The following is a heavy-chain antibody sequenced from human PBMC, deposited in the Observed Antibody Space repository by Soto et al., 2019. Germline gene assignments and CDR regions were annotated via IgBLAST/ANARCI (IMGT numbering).Heavy chain of an antibody. Sequence: SVKVSCKASGYTFTSYGISWVRQAPGLGLEWVGGIIPIFGTANYAQKFQGRVTITADESTSTSYMEVNNLRSEDTAVYYCAKVRYSSPMGYYYGMDVWGQGTTVTVSS. V-gene: IGHV1-69*13. CDR1: GYTFTSYG. CDR3: AKVRYSSPMGYYYGMDV. J-gene: IGHJ6*02. CDR2: IIPIFGTA. D-gene: IGHD6-19*01.